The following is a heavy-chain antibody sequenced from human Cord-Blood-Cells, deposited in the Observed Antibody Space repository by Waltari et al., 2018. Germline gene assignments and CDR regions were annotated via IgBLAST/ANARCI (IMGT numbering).Heavy chain of an antibody. CDR3: AKDRRSYYYFDY. J-gene: IGHJ4*02. Sequence: EVQLLESGGGLVQHGGSLRLSFAASGFTFSSYAMSWVRQAPGKGLGWVSAIRGSGGSTYYADSVKGRFTISRDNSKNTLYLQMNSLRAEDTAVYYCAKDRRSYYYFDYWGQGTLVTVSS. D-gene: IGHD1-26*01. V-gene: IGHV3-23*01. CDR2: IRGSGGST. CDR1: GFTFSSYA.